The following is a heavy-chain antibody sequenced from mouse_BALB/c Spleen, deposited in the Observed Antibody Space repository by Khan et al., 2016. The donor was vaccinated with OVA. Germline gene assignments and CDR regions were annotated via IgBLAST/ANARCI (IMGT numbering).Heavy chain of an antibody. V-gene: IGHV3-2*02. D-gene: IGHD1-2*01. CDR2: ISYSGST. CDR3: ARTARIKY. J-gene: IGHJ2*01. Sequence: EVQLQESGPGLVKPSQSLSLTCTVTGYSITSGYGWNWIRQFPGNKLEWMGYISYSGSTNYNPSLKSRISITRDTSKNQFFLHLNSLTTEDTATYYCARTARIKYWGKGTTLTVSS. CDR1: GYSITSGYG.